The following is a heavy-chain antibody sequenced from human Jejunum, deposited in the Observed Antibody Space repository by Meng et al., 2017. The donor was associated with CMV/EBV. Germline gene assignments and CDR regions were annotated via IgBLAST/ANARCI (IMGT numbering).Heavy chain of an antibody. CDR2: MHPNSAKT. Sequence: ASGYTFINYEISWVRQATGQGLEWMGWMHPNSAKTGYAQKFQGRLTITRNTSMATAYMELSSLRSEDTAVYYCAKPGYSNYAMDVWGQGTTVTVSS. V-gene: IGHV1-8*03. CDR3: AKPGYSNYAMDV. D-gene: IGHD4-11*01. CDR1: GYTFINYE. J-gene: IGHJ6*02.